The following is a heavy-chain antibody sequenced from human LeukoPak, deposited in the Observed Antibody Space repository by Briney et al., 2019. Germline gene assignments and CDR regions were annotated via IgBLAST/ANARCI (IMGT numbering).Heavy chain of an antibody. CDR3: ARKKAPRPGPIVTKDDY. Sequence: GESLKISCKGSGYSFPTYWIGWVRQMPGKGLEWMGIIYPGDSDTRYSPSFQGQVTISADKSISTAYLQWSSLKASDTAIYYCARKKAPRPGPIVTKDDYGGRGPLVPVSS. J-gene: IGHJ4*02. CDR2: IYPGDSDT. D-gene: IGHD6-6*01. V-gene: IGHV5-51*01. CDR1: GYSFPTYW.